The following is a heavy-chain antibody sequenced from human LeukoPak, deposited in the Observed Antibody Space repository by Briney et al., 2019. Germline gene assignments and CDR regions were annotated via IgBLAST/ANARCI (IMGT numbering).Heavy chain of an antibody. CDR3: ANVLILTGYFYDQ. J-gene: IGHJ5*02. D-gene: IGHD3-9*01. V-gene: IGHV4-34*01. Sequence: SETLSLTCAVYGGSFSGYYWSWIRQPPGKGLEWIGEINHSGSTNYNPSLKSRVTISVDTSKNQFSLKLSSVTAADTAVYYCANVLILTGYFYDQWGQGTLITVSS. CDR1: GGSFSGYY. CDR2: INHSGST.